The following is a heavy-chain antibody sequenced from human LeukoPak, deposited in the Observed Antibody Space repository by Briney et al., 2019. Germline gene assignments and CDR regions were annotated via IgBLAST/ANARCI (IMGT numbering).Heavy chain of an antibody. D-gene: IGHD3-10*01. Sequence: GGSLRLFCAASGFTFSSYSMNWVRQAPGKGLEWVSYISSSSSTIYYADSVKGRFTISRDNSKNTLYLQMNSLRAEDTAVYYCAKDLTMVRGVIRSPDAFDIWGQGTMVTVSS. J-gene: IGHJ3*02. CDR1: GFTFSSYS. V-gene: IGHV3-48*01. CDR2: ISSSSSTI. CDR3: AKDLTMVRGVIRSPDAFDI.